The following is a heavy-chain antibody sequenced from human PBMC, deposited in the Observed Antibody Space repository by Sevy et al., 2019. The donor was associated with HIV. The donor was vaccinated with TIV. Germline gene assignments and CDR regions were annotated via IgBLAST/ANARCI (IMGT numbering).Heavy chain of an antibody. Sequence: GGSLRLSCAASGFTVSSNYMSWVRQAPGRGLECVSVIYDGGSTYYADSVKGRFTISRDDSKNTLYLQMNSLRVEDTALYYCTRYASRAFDYWGQGTLVTVS. CDR1: GFTVSSNY. CDR2: IYDGGST. V-gene: IGHV3-66*01. D-gene: IGHD3-16*01. J-gene: IGHJ4*02. CDR3: TRYASRAFDY.